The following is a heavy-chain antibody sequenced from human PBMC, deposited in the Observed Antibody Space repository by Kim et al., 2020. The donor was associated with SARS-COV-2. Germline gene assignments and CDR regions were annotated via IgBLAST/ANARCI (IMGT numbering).Heavy chain of an antibody. CDR3: ARGSGVADGGFGS. J-gene: IGHJ4*02. D-gene: IGHD3-16*01. CDR2: INSDGTST. V-gene: IGHV3-74*01. Sequence: GGSLRLSFKASGFILSDFWMHWVRQVPGKGLVWVSRINSDGTSTNYADSVKGRFTIYRDNAKNTLYVQMNSLRAEDTAVYYCARGSGVADGGFGSWGQGTLVTVSS. CDR1: GFILSDFW.